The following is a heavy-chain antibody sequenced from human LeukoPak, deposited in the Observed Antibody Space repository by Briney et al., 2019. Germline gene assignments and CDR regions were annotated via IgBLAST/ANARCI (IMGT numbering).Heavy chain of an antibody. Sequence: GGSLRLSCAASGFTFSSYSMNWVRQAPGKGLEWVSYISSSSSTIYYADSVKGRFTISRDNAKNSLYLQMNSLRAEDTAVYYCARWALIFGVVSYVDVWGKGTTVTVSS. CDR1: GFTFSSYS. CDR2: ISSSSSTI. CDR3: ARWALIFGVVSYVDV. V-gene: IGHV3-48*01. D-gene: IGHD3-3*01. J-gene: IGHJ6*03.